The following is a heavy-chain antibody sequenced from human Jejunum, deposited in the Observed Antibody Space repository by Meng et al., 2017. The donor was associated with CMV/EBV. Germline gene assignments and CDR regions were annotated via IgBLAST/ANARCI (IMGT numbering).Heavy chain of an antibody. D-gene: IGHD1-1*01. J-gene: IGHJ6*02. CDR3: AKDIGNWKRDYYGMDV. Sequence: TFDDYAMHLVRQAPGKGLEWVSLISWDGGSTYYADSVKGRFTISRDNSKNSLYLQMNSLRAEDTALYYCAKDIGNWKRDYYGMDVWGQGTTVTVSS. V-gene: IGHV3-43D*03. CDR1: TFDDYA. CDR2: ISWDGGST.